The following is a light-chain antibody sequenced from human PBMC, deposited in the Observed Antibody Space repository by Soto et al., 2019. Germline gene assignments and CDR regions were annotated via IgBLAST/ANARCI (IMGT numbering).Light chain of an antibody. CDR1: SSNIGSHY. CDR3: ATWDDSLNAQV. CDR2: SND. J-gene: IGLJ3*02. V-gene: IGLV1-47*02. Sequence: QSVLTQPPSASGTPGQRVTISCSGSSSNIGSHYVYWYQQLPGTAPKLLIYSNDQRPSGVPDRFSGSKSGTSASLAIRGPRSEDEANYYCATWDDSLNAQVFGGGTQLTVL.